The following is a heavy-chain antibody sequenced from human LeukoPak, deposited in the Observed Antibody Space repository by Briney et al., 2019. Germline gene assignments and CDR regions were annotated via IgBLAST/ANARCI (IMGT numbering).Heavy chain of an antibody. D-gene: IGHD4-17*01. CDR2: IYPGDSET. CDR1: GYLFTNYW. Sequence: GESLKISCKGSGYLFTNYWIGWVRPMPGKGLEWRGIIYPGDSETRYGPPTQGQVTISADKSISTAYLQWSGLKASDTAMYYCARLLYGVYSHYFDYWGQGTLVTVSS. J-gene: IGHJ4*02. CDR3: ARLLYGVYSHYFDY. V-gene: IGHV5-51*01.